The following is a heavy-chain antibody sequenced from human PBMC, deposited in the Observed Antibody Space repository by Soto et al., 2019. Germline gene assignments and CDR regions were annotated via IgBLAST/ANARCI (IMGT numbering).Heavy chain of an antibody. CDR1: GGSISSYY. CDR2: IYYSGST. D-gene: IGHD3-22*01. Sequence: PSETLSLTCTVSGGSISSYYWSWIRQPPGKGLEWIGYIYYSGSTNYNPSLKSRVTISVDTSKNQFSLKLSSVTAADTAVYYCARYYYDSSGYSRYFDYWGQGTLVTVSS. V-gene: IGHV4-59*01. J-gene: IGHJ4*02. CDR3: ARYYYDSSGYSRYFDY.